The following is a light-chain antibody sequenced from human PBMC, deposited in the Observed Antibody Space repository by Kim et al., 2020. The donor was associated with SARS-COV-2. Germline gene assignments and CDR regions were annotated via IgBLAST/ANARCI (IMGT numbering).Light chain of an antibody. Sequence: YASVGDRVTITCRASQSISSWLAWYQQKPGKAPKLLIYDASSLESGVPSGFSGSGSGTEFTLTISSLQPDDFATYYCQQYHSYSYTFGQGTKLEIK. CDR3: QQYHSYSYT. CDR2: DAS. CDR1: QSISSW. J-gene: IGKJ2*01. V-gene: IGKV1-5*01.